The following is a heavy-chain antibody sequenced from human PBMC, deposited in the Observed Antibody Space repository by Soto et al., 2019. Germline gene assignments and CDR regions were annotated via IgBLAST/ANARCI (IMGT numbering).Heavy chain of an antibody. V-gene: IGHV4-30-4*01. CDR1: GGSINSDHYH. Sequence: SGTLSLTCTVSGGSINSDHYHWTWIRQTPGKGLEWIGYINHSGSTNYNPSLQSRVTISVDTSKNQFSLKLSSVTAADTAVYYCARAALRGWIQLWLLNGFDYWGQGTLVTSPQ. D-gene: IGHD5-18*01. CDR2: INHSGST. CDR3: ARAALRGWIQLWLLNGFDY. J-gene: IGHJ4*02.